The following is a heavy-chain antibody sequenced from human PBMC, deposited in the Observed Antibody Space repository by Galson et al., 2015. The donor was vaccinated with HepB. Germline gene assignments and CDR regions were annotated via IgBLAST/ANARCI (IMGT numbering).Heavy chain of an antibody. Sequence: SVKVSCKASGYIFINSGISWVRQAPGQGLEWMGWISGYNGNTIYAQKFQGRVTMTTDTSTSTVHMELRSLRSDDTAVTSDDTAVYYCARDGTGNNYYGMDVWGQGTMVTVSS. CDR1: GYIFINSG. CDR2: ISGYNGNT. J-gene: IGHJ6*01. D-gene: IGHD5-24*01. CDR3: DTAVYYCARDGTGNNYYGMDV. V-gene: IGHV1-18*01.